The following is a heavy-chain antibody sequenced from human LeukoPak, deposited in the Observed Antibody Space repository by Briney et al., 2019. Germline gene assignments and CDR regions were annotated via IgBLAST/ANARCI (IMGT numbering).Heavy chain of an antibody. CDR3: ATKVPGSSHFSS. J-gene: IGHJ4*02. D-gene: IGHD4/OR15-4a*01. Sequence: PGGSLRLSCAASGSTFNNFEMNWVRQAPGKGLEWVSYVSGSGDEIRYGDSVKGRFTTSRDNAKSSLYLQMDSLRAEDTAVYYCATKVPGSSHFSSWGQGTLVTVSS. CDR2: VSGSGDEI. V-gene: IGHV3-48*03. CDR1: GSTFNNFE.